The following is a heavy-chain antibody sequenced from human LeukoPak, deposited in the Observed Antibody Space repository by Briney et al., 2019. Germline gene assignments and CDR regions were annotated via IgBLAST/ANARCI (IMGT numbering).Heavy chain of an antibody. D-gene: IGHD1-1*01. V-gene: IGHV3-23*01. CDR3: ANEVRPNDY. CDR2: ISINGRT. J-gene: IGHJ4*02. Sequence: GGSLRLSCADSGFTFSSYAMSWVRQAPGKGLEWVSLISINGRTHNADSVQGRFTISRDNSKNTLYLEMNSLRVEDTALYYCANEVRPNDYWGQGTLVTV. CDR1: GFTFSSYA.